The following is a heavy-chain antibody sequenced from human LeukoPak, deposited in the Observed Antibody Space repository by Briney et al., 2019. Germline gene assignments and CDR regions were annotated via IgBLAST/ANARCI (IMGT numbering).Heavy chain of an antibody. D-gene: IGHD5-18*01. J-gene: IGHJ4*02. CDR2: IYYSGST. CDR1: GYSISSGGYY. CDR3: ARDTSMGWIDY. V-gene: IGHV4-31*03. Sequence: SETLSLTCTVSGYSISSGGYYWSWLRQHPGKGLEWIGYIYYSGSTYYNPSLKSRVTISVDTSKNQFSLKLSSVTAADTAVYYCARDTSMGWIDYWGQGTLVTVSS.